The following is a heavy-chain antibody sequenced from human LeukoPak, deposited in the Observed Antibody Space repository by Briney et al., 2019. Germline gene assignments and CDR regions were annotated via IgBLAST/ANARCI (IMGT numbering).Heavy chain of an antibody. CDR1: GGSISSSSYY. Sequence: SETLSLTCTVSGGSISSSSYYWGWIRQPPGKGLEWIGSIYYSGSTYYNPSLKSRVTISVDTSSNQFSLKLSSVTAADTAVYYCAREMWSAAATTYDWFDPWGQGTLVTVSS. J-gene: IGHJ5*02. CDR2: IYYSGST. V-gene: IGHV4-39*07. CDR3: AREMWSAAATTYDWFDP. D-gene: IGHD6-13*01.